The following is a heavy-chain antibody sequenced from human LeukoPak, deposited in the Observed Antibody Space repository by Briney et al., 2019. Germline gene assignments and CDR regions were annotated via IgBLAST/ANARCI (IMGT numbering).Heavy chain of an antibody. D-gene: IGHD5-18*01. CDR3: ARHRGYSYGYDAFDI. CDR2: IYYSGST. CDR1: GGSINSYY. V-gene: IGHV4-59*08. J-gene: IGHJ3*02. Sequence: SETLSLTCTVSGGSINSYYWSWIRQPPGKGLEWIGYIYYSGSTNYNPSLKSRVAISVDTSKNQFSLKLSSVTAADTAVYYCARHRGYSYGYDAFDIWGQGTMVTVSS.